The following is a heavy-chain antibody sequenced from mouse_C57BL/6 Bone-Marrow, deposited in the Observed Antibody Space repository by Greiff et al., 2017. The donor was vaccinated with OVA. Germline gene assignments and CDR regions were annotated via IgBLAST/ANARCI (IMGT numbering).Heavy chain of an antibody. CDR3: ARYGTGY. V-gene: IGHV1-82*01. J-gene: IGHJ2*01. CDR1: GYAFSSSW. CDR2: IYPGDGDT. Sequence: VQLQQSGPELVKPGASVKISCKASGYAFSSSWMNWVKQRPGKGLEWIGRIYPGDGDTNYNGKFKGKATLTADKSSSTAYMQLSSLTSEDSAVYFCARYGTGYWGQGTTLTVSS. D-gene: IGHD4-1*01.